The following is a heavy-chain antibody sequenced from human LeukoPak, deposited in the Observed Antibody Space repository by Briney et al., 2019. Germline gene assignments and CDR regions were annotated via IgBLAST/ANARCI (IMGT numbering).Heavy chain of an antibody. Sequence: GGSLRLSCAASGFTFSSYGMHWVRQAPGKGLEWVAVISYDGSNKYYADSVKGRFTISRDNSKNTLYLQMNSLRAEDTAVYYCAAHDSSGSWGQGTLVTVSS. CDR2: ISYDGSNK. J-gene: IGHJ5*02. V-gene: IGHV3-30*03. D-gene: IGHD3-22*01. CDR3: AAHDSSGS. CDR1: GFTFSSYG.